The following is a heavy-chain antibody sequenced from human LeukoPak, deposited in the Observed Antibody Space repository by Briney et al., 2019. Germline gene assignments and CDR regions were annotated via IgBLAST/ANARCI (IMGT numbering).Heavy chain of an antibody. J-gene: IGHJ4*02. CDR2: ISGSGRT. Sequence: GGSLRLSCAASGFTFSNYAMSWARQAPGKGLEWVSSISGSGRTYYADSVKGRFTISRDDSKNTLYLQMNSLRAEDTAVYYCAKDGPDSSGYYMVRFLDYWGQGTLVTVSS. CDR1: GFTFSNYA. D-gene: IGHD3-22*01. V-gene: IGHV3-23*01. CDR3: AKDGPDSSGYYMVRFLDY.